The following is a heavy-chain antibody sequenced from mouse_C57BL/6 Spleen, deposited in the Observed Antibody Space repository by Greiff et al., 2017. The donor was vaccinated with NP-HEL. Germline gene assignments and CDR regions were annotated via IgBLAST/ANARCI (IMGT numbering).Heavy chain of an antibody. Sequence: QVQLKESGPGLVAPSQSLSITCTVSGFSLTSYGVHWVRQPPGKGLEWLVAIWSDGSTTYNSAIKSRLSISKDNSKSHVFLKMNSLQTEDTAMYYCARQVYYGSSYPGYFDVWGTGTTVTVSS. CDR1: GFSLTSYG. CDR2: IWSDGST. D-gene: IGHD1-1*01. V-gene: IGHV2-6-1*01. CDR3: ARQVYYGSSYPGYFDV. J-gene: IGHJ1*03.